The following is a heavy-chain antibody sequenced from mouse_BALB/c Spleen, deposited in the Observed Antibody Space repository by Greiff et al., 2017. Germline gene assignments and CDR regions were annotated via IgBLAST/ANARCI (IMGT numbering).Heavy chain of an antibody. D-gene: IGHD2-3*01. Sequence: VQLQQSGPDLVAPSQSLSITCTVSGFSLTSYGVHWVRQPPGKGLEWLVVIWSDGSTTYNSALKSRLSISKDNSKSQVFLKMNSLQTDDTAMYYCARHGIYDGYPHAMDYWGQGTSVTVSS. CDR3: ARHGIYDGYPHAMDY. CDR1: GFSLTSYG. J-gene: IGHJ4*01. V-gene: IGHV2-6-2*01. CDR2: IWSDGST.